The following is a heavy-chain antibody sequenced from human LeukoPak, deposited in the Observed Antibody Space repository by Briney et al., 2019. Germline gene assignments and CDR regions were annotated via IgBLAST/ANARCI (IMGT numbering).Heavy chain of an antibody. CDR2: IKQDGSEK. D-gene: IGHD3-22*01. J-gene: IGHJ4*02. CDR3: ARDLNYYDRSGYYFSFQGFSIDY. CDR1: GFTFSSYW. Sequence: GGSLRLSCAASGFTFSSYWMSWVRQAPGKGLEGVANIKQDGSEKYYVDSVKGRFTISRDNAKNSLYLQMNSLRAEDTDVYYCARDLNYYDRSGYYFSFQGFSIDYWGQGTLVTVSS. V-gene: IGHV3-7*01.